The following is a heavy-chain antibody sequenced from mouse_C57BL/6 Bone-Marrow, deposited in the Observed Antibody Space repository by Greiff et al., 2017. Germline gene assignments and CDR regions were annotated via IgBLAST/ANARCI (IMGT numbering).Heavy chain of an antibody. V-gene: IGHV1-5*01. CDR1: GYTFTSYW. CDR2: IYPGNSDT. Sequence: SGTVLARPGASVKMSCKTSGYTFTSYWMHWVKQRPGQGLEWIGAIYPGNSDTSYNQKFKGKAKLTAVTSASTAYMELSSLTNEDSAVYYCTSMITTDGRGAMDYWGQGTSVTVSS. J-gene: IGHJ4*01. CDR3: TSMITTDGRGAMDY. D-gene: IGHD2-4*01.